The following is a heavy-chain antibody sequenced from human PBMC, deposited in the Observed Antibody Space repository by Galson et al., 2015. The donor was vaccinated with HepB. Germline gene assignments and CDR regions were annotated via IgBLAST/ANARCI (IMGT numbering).Heavy chain of an antibody. D-gene: IGHD6-19*01. V-gene: IGHV3-23*01. Sequence: SLRLSCAASGFTFSYFLMNWVRQAPGKGLEWVSGIHPSGGRTYYADSVKGRFTISRDNSKNTLYLQINSLRAEDTAVYYCAKGVPRYTSGWYLGGVAYFDHWGQGALVIVST. CDR1: GFTFSYFL. J-gene: IGHJ4*02. CDR3: AKGVPRYTSGWYLGGVAYFDH. CDR2: IHPSGGRT.